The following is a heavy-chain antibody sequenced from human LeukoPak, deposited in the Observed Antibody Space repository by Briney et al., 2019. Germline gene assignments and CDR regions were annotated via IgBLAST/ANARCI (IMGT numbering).Heavy chain of an antibody. Sequence: PGGSLRLSCVVSGFTFSRYGMHWVRQAPGKGLEWISGISNTGNELYADSVKGRFTISRDNVRNSVYLQMYSLRGEDTALYHCAVSPRTPDPTWGQGTLVTASS. CDR2: ISNTGNE. V-gene: IGHV3-48*04. J-gene: IGHJ4*02. CDR1: GFTFSRYG. D-gene: IGHD1-26*01. CDR3: AVSPRTPDPT.